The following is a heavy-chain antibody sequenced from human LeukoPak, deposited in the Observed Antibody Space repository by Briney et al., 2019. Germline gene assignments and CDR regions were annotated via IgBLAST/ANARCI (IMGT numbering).Heavy chain of an antibody. V-gene: IGHV4-4*07. Sequence: PSETLSLTCTVSSVSISSYYWSWIRQPARKGLEWIGRIVISDNTNYNHSFKSRVSMSVDTSKKKFSLKVSSVTAADTAVYYCAGDGPTFLGSERNSCNWLDSWGQGTLVIVSS. CDR1: SVSISSYY. D-gene: IGHD3-10*01. CDR3: AGDGPTFLGSERNSCNWLDS. CDR2: IVISDNT. J-gene: IGHJ5*01.